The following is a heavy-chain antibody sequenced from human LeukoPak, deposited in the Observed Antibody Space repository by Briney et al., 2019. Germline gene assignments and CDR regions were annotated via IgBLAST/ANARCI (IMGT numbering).Heavy chain of an antibody. CDR1: GFTFSSYG. J-gene: IGHJ6*03. V-gene: IGHV3-48*04. Sequence: GGTLRLSCAASGFTFSSYGMSWVRQAPGKGLEWASYISSPGNTIYYADSVKGRFTISRDNSKNSLYLQMNSLRAEDTAVYYCARDSRSRIGYSMDVWGKGTTVTISS. D-gene: IGHD1-26*01. CDR3: ARDSRSRIGYSMDV. CDR2: ISSPGNTI.